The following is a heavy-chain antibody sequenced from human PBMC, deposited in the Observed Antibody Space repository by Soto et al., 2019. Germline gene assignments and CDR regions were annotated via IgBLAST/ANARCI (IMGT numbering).Heavy chain of an antibody. Sequence: GGSLRLSCAASGFTFSSYAMHWVRQAPGKGLEWVAVISYDGSNKYYADSVKGRFTISRDNSKNTLYLQMNSLRAEDTAVYYCARDLYYYDSSGHYYYYGMDVWGQGTTVTVSS. CDR2: ISYDGSNK. V-gene: IGHV3-30-3*01. J-gene: IGHJ6*02. D-gene: IGHD3-22*01. CDR3: ARDLYYYDSSGHYYYYGMDV. CDR1: GFTFSSYA.